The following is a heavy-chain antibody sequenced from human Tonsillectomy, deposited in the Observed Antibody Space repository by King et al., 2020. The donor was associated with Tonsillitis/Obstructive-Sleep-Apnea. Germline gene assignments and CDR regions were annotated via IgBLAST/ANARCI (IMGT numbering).Heavy chain of an antibody. CDR1: GGSISSYY. D-gene: IGHD1-14*01. V-gene: IGHV4-59*01. J-gene: IGHJ3*02. CDR2: IYYTGST. CDR3: AREEPGMDAFDI. Sequence: VQLQESGPGLVKPSETLSLTCTVSGGSISSYYWSWIRQPPGKGLEWIGYIYYTGSTKYNPSLKSRVTISVDTSKNQFSLKLNSVTAADTAVYYCAREEPGMDAFDIWGQGTMVTVSS.